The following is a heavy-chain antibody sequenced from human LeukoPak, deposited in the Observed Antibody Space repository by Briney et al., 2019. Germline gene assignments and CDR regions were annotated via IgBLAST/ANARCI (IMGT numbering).Heavy chain of an antibody. CDR2: IIPIFGTA. D-gene: IGHD2-15*01. Sequence: ASVKVSCRASGGTFSSYAISWVRQAPGQGLEWMGGIIPIFGTANYAQKFQGRVTITADKSTSTAYMELSSLRSEDTAVYYCARVGSSRENWFDPWGQGTLVTVSS. J-gene: IGHJ5*02. CDR1: GGTFSSYA. CDR3: ARVGSSRENWFDP. V-gene: IGHV1-69*06.